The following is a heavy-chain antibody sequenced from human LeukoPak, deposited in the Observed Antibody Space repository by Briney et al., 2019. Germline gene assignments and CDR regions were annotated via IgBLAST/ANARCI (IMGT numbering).Heavy chain of an antibody. D-gene: IGHD5-18*01. CDR3: ARRNTAMVAGLDY. CDR1: GYTFTTYD. V-gene: IGHV1-8*01. CDR2: MNPNSGST. Sequence: ASVKVSCKASGYTFTTYDINWVRQATGQGLEWMGGMNPNSGSTGYAQKFQGRVTMTRNTSISTAFMELSGMRSEDTAVYFCARRNTAMVAGLDYWGQGSLVTVSS. J-gene: IGHJ4*02.